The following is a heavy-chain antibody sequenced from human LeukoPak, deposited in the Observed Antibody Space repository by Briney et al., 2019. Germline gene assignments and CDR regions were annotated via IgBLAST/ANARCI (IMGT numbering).Heavy chain of an antibody. CDR3: ARLHDYGDFYYFDY. J-gene: IGHJ4*02. Sequence: PSQTLSLTCTVSGGSISSGSYYWSWIRQPAGKGLEWIGRIYTSGSTNYNPSLKSRVTISVDTSKNQSSLKLSSVTAADTAVYYCARLHDYGDFYYFDYWGQGTLVTVSS. CDR2: IYTSGST. D-gene: IGHD4-17*01. CDR1: GGSISSGSYY. V-gene: IGHV4-61*02.